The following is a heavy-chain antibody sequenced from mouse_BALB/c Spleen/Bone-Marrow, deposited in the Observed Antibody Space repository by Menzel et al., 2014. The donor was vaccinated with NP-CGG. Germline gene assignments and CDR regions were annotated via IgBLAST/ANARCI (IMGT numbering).Heavy chain of an antibody. Sequence: EVQLVESGGGLVQPGGSLKLSCAASGFTFSSYGVSWVRQTPDKRLELVANINTNGVYTYCPDSVKGRFTISRDNAKNTLYLQMSSLKSEDTAMYYCARGVDGYSWSAYRGQGTLVTVSA. CDR2: INTNGVYT. V-gene: IGHV5-6-3*01. D-gene: IGHD2-3*01. CDR1: GFTFSSYG. J-gene: IGHJ3*01. CDR3: ARGVDGYSWSAY.